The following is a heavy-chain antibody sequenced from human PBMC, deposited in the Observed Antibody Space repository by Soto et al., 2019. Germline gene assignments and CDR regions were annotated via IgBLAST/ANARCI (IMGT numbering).Heavy chain of an antibody. Sequence: SETLSLTCAVYGGSFSGYYWSWIRQPPGKGLEWIGEINHSGSTNYDPSIKSRVTISVDTSKNQFSLKLSSVTAADTAVYYCARRYGDYSRLLDYWGQGTLVTVSS. CDR2: INHSGST. J-gene: IGHJ4*02. CDR1: GGSFSGYY. V-gene: IGHV4-34*01. D-gene: IGHD4-17*01. CDR3: ARRYGDYSRLLDY.